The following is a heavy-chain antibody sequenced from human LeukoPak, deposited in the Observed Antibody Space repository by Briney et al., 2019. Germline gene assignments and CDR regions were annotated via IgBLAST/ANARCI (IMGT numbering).Heavy chain of an antibody. Sequence: SETLSLTCSVWGGSISSHYWSWMRQPRGKGLEWIGYIYYSGSTNYNPSLKSRVTISVETSKNQCSLKLSSVTAADTAVYYCARDSPTRYFDYWGQGTLVTVSS. CDR2: IYYSGST. V-gene: IGHV4-59*11. D-gene: IGHD2-2*01. CDR1: GGSISSHY. J-gene: IGHJ4*02. CDR3: ARDSPTRYFDY.